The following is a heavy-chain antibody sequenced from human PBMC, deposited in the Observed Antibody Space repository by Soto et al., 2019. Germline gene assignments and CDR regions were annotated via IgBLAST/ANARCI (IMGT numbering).Heavy chain of an antibody. CDR1: GFLPTNAKMG. CDR3: SRNPDTPMHFDF. Sequence: SGPTLVNPTETLTLTCTVSGFLPTNAKMGVSWIRQPPGKALEWLAHIFSNDVKSYTTSLQSRLTISKDTSNTQVVLTMTNMDPADTATYYCSRNPDTPMHFDFWCQGAMVTVSS. CDR2: IFSNDVK. V-gene: IGHV2-26*01. D-gene: IGHD5-18*01. J-gene: IGHJ4*02.